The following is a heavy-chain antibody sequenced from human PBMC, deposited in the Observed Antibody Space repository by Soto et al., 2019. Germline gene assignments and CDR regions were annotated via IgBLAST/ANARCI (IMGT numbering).Heavy chain of an antibody. J-gene: IGHJ6*02. CDR1: GYTFTSYD. CDR3: ARHPSLNGRRIVARRFYYYYGMDV. CDR2: MNPNSGNT. Sequence: ASVKVSCKASGYTFTSYDINWVRQATGQGLEWMGWMNPNSGNTGYAQKFQGRVTMTRNTSISTAYMELSSLRSEDTAVYYCARHPSLNGRRIVARRFYYYYGMDVWGQGTTVTVSS. V-gene: IGHV1-8*01. D-gene: IGHD6-6*01.